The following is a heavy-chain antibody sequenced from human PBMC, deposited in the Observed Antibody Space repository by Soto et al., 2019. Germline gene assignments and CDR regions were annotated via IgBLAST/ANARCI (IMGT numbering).Heavy chain of an antibody. J-gene: IGHJ4*02. Sequence: QVQLVQSGAEVKKPGASVMVSCRASGYTFTSHYMHWVRQAPGKGLEWMGMIDPSGGATTDAQKFQGSVTITRDTSTTTVYMELSSLSPEDTALYSCSRGLWQWLFDYWGQGTLVTVSS. V-gene: IGHV1-46*03. CDR2: IDPSGGAT. CDR3: SRGLWQWLFDY. D-gene: IGHD6-19*01. CDR1: GYTFTSHY.